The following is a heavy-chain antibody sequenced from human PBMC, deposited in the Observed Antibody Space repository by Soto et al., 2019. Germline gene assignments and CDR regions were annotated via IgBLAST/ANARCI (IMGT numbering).Heavy chain of an antibody. Sequence: QVQLVESGGGVVQPGRSLRLSCAASGFTFSSYAMHWVRQAPGKGLEWVAVISYDGSNKYYADSVKGRFIISRDNSKNTLYLQMNSLRAEDTAVYYCARDRSGYDIFDYWGQGTLVTVSS. V-gene: IGHV3-30-3*01. D-gene: IGHD5-12*01. CDR1: GFTFSSYA. CDR2: ISYDGSNK. CDR3: ARDRSGYDIFDY. J-gene: IGHJ4*02.